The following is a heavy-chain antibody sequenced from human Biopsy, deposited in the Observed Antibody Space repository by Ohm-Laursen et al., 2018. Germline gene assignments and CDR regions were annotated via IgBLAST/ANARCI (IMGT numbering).Heavy chain of an antibody. J-gene: IGHJ4*02. Sequence: GASVKVSCKASGFPFTRYYLHWVRQAPGQGLEWMGWIALDSGNTKYAQKFQGRVTLTWDTSISTAYMDLNRLTLGDTAVYYCARVRREETLDQWGQGTLVTVS. CDR2: IALDSGNT. CDR1: GFPFTRYY. CDR3: ARVRREETLDQ. V-gene: IGHV1-2*02.